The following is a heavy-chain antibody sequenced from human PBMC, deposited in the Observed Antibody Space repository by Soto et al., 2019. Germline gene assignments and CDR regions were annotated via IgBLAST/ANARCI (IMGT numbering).Heavy chain of an antibody. D-gene: IGHD2-2*01. Sequence: EVQLVESGGGLVKPGGSLRLSCAASGFTFSNAWMSWVRQAPGKGLEWVGRIKSKTDGGTTDYAAPVKGRFTISRDDSKNTLYLQMNSLKTEDTAVYYCTTDRLPAATQADYWGQGTLVTVSS. CDR2: IKSKTDGGTT. V-gene: IGHV3-15*01. CDR3: TTDRLPAATQADY. CDR1: GFTFSNAW. J-gene: IGHJ4*02.